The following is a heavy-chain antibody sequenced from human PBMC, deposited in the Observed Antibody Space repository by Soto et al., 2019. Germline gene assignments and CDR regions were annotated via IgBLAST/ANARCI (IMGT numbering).Heavy chain of an antibody. CDR3: ARQGGSSWSPYYYYYGMGV. V-gene: IGHV5-10-1*01. J-gene: IGHJ6*02. D-gene: IGHD6-13*01. CDR2: IDPSDSYT. CDR1: GYSFTSYW. Sequence: PGESLKISCKGSGYSFTSYWISWVRQMPGKGLEWMGRIDPSDSYTNYSPSFQGHVTISADKSISTAYLQWSSLKASDTAMYYCARQGGSSWSPYYYYYGMGVWGQGTTVTSP.